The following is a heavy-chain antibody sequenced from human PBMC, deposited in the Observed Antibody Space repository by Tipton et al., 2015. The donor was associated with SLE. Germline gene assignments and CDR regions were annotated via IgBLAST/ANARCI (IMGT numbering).Heavy chain of an antibody. D-gene: IGHD1-26*01. CDR1: GFTFSIYS. J-gene: IGHJ3*02. CDR3: VRDHAWAFDI. Sequence: SLILSCAVSGFTFSIYSMHWVRQAPGKGLEWVSYISTMTTWYADSVKGRFTISRDSAQNSLDLQMNSLRAEDTAIYYCVRDHAWAFDIWGKGTMVTVSS. V-gene: IGHV3-48*01. CDR2: ISTMTT.